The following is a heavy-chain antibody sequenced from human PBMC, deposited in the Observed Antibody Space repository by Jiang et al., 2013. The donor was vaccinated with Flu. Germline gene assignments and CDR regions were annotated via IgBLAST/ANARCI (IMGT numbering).Heavy chain of an antibody. CDR1: GDSISSYY. CDR3: ARVDYADWGYYYGMDV. CDR2: IYYSGST. V-gene: IGHV4-59*01. Sequence: GLVKPSETLSLTCTVSGDSISSYYWSWIRQPPGKGLEWIGHIYYSGSTNYNPSLKSRVTIPVDTSKSQFSLKLSSVTAADTAVYYCARVDYADWGYYYGMDVWGTGTTVTVSS. D-gene: IGHD4-17*01. J-gene: IGHJ6*04.